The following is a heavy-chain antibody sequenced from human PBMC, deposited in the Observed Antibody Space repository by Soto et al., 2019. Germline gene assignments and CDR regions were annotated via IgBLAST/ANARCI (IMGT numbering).Heavy chain of an antibody. CDR1: GYTFTTYC. D-gene: IGHD2-15*01. CDR2: IDPRSGST. J-gene: IGHJ4*02. CDR3: ARELPHTNYFDY. Sequence: VQLVQSGAEVKKPGASVKVSCKASGYTFTTYCMQWVRQAPGQGPEWLAMIDPRSGSTNYAQNIQDRVTVTRDTSTNTVYLELSSLRSEDTALYYCARELPHTNYFDYWGQGTPVTVSS. V-gene: IGHV1-46*01.